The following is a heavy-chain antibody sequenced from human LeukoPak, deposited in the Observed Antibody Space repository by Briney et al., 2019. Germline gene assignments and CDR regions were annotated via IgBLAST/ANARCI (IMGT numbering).Heavy chain of an antibody. D-gene: IGHD1-26*01. CDR1: GYTFTSYG. V-gene: IGHV1-18*01. Sequence: ASVKVSCKASGYTFTSYGISWVRQAPGQGLEWMGWISGDNSDTNYAQKLQGRVTMTTDTSTSTAYMELRSLRYDDTAVYYCARDRYGVRSGSCDYWGQGTLVTVSS. CDR3: ARDRYGVRSGSCDY. J-gene: IGHJ4*02. CDR2: ISGDNSDT.